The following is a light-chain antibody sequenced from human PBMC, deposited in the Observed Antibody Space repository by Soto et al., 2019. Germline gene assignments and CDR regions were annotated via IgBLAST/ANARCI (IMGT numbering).Light chain of an antibody. J-gene: IGKJ1*01. V-gene: IGKV3-20*01. CDR3: QQYGISPT. Sequence: EIVLTQSPGTLSLSPGEIATLSCRSSQSVSSSYLAWYQQKPGQAPRLLIYDVSSRATGIPDRFSGSGSGTDFTLTISRLEPEDFTVYYCQQYGISPTFGQGTKAEIK. CDR2: DVS. CDR1: QSVSSSY.